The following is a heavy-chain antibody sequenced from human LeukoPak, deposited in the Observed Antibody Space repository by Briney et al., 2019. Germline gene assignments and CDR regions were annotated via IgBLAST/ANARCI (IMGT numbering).Heavy chain of an antibody. CDR3: ARGRRVVGATSPVLWY. D-gene: IGHD1-26*01. V-gene: IGHV4-39*07. Sequence: PSETLSLTCTVSGGSISSSSYYWSWIRQPPGKGLEWIGEINHSGSTNYNPSLKSRVTISVDTSKNQFSLKLSSVTAADTAVYYCARGRRVVGATSPVLWYWGQGTLVTVSS. J-gene: IGHJ4*02. CDR2: INHSGST. CDR1: GGSISSSSYY.